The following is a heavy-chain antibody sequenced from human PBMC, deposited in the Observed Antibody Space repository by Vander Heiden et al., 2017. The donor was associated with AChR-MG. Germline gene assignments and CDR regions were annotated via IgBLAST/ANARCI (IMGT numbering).Heavy chain of an antibody. Sequence: QVQLVQSGAEVKKPGSAVKVSCKASGGTFRTYAISWVRQAPGQGLEWMGGIIPIIGTANYAQKFQGRVTMTADKSTSTAYMELSSLRSEDTAVYYCARGAGDYPHYYDYGMDVWGQGTTVTVSS. D-gene: IGHD4-17*01. CDR2: IIPIIGTA. CDR1: GGTFRTYA. V-gene: IGHV1-69*06. CDR3: ARGAGDYPHYYDYGMDV. J-gene: IGHJ6*02.